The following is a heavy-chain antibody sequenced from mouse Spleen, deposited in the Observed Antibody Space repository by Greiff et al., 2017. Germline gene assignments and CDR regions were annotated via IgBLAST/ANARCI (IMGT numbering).Heavy chain of an antibody. CDR3: ASVRDYAMDY. V-gene: IGHV1-54*01. CDR2: INPGSGGT. CDR1: GYTFTSYW. Sequence: QVQLQQSGAELVKPGASVKLSCKASGYTFTSYWMHWVKQRPGQGLEWIGVINPGSGGTNYNEKFKGKATLTADKSSSTAYMQLSSLTSEDSAVYFCASVRDYAMDYWGQGTSVTVSS. J-gene: IGHJ4*01.